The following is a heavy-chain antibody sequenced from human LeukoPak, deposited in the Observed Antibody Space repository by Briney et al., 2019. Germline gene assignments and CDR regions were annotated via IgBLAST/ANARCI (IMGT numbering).Heavy chain of an antibody. D-gene: IGHD6-13*01. Sequence: ASVKVSCKASGYTFTSYGISWVRQAPGQGLEWMGWISAYNGNTNYAQKFQGRVTMTTDTSTSTAYMELRSLRSDDTAVYYCARDQRGSSWYYSSDYFDYWGQGTLVTVSS. CDR2: ISAYNGNT. CDR1: GYTFTSYG. J-gene: IGHJ4*02. V-gene: IGHV1-18*01. CDR3: ARDQRGSSWYYSSDYFDY.